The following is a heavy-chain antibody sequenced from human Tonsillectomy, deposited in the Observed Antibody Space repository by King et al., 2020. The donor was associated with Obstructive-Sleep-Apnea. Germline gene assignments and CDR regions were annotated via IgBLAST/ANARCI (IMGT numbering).Heavy chain of an antibody. CDR2: IYHSGST. Sequence: VQLQESGPGLVKPSGTLSLTCAVSGGSISSSNWWSWVRQPPGKGLEWIGEIYHSGSTNYNPSLKSRVTISVDKSKNQFSLKLSSVTAADTAVYYCASRGGGWLVRLGYYGMDVWGQGTTVTVSS. CDR1: GGSISSSNW. V-gene: IGHV4-4*02. D-gene: IGHD6-19*01. J-gene: IGHJ6*02. CDR3: ASRGGGWLVRLGYYGMDV.